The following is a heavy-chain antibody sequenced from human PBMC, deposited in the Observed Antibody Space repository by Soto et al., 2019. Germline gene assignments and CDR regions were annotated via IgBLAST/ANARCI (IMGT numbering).Heavy chain of an antibody. CDR2: IYYSGST. V-gene: IGHV4-59*01. J-gene: IGHJ4*02. CDR1: GGSISSYY. Sequence: PSETLSLTCTVSGGSISSYYWSWIRQTPGKGLEWIGYIYYSGSTNYNPSLKSRVTISLDTSKNQFSLNLSSVTAADTAVYYCARNRAAVTPFEYWGQGTLVTVSS. D-gene: IGHD4-17*01. CDR3: ARNRAAVTPFEY.